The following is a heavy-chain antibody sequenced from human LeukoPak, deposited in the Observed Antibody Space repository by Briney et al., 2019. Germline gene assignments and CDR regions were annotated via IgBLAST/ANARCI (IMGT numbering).Heavy chain of an antibody. CDR1: GVSISSYY. Sequence: PSETLSLTCSVSGVSISSYYWSWIRLPPGKGLEWIGYIYYSGSTNYNPSLKSRVTISVDTSKNQFSLKLSSVTAADTAVYYCARAYGETPEYFQHWGQGTLVTVSS. CDR3: ARAYGETPEYFQH. CDR2: IYYSGST. J-gene: IGHJ1*01. V-gene: IGHV4-59*01. D-gene: IGHD4-17*01.